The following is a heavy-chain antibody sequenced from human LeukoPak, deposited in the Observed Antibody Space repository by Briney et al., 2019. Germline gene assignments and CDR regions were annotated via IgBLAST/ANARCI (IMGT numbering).Heavy chain of an antibody. CDR2: ISYDGSNK. Sequence: PGGSLRLSCAASGFTFSSYAMHWVRQAPGKGLEWVAVISYDGSNKYYADSVKGRFTISRDNSKNTLYLQMNSLRAEDTAVYYCARDLYSYGYSFDYWGQGTLVTVSS. V-gene: IGHV3-30-3*01. D-gene: IGHD5-18*01. CDR1: GFTFSSYA. CDR3: ARDLYSYGYSFDY. J-gene: IGHJ4*02.